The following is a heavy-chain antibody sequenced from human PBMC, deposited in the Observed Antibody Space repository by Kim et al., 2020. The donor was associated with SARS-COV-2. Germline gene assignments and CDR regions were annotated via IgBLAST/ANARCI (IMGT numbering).Heavy chain of an antibody. CDR2: T. J-gene: IGHJ4*02. CDR3: AKQVVVKGFDY. Sequence: TYYADTVKGRFTISRDNSKNTLYLQMNSLRAEDTAVYYCAKQVVVKGFDYWGQGTLVTVSS. D-gene: IGHD3-22*01. V-gene: IGHV3-23*01.